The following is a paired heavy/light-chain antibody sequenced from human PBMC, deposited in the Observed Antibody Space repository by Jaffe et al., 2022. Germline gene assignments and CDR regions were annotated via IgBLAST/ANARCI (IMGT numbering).Heavy chain of an antibody. J-gene: IGHJ6*03. CDR1: GFSFSSYG. Sequence: QVKLVDSGGGVVQPGVSLTLSCAASGFSFSSYGVHWVRQAPGKGLEWVAFIRNDGSVEFYAESVKGRFTIARDNSRNTLYLHMISLRSEDSAVYYCAKDGALRVGPDYHYYMDVWGKGTTVTVSS. CDR3: AKDGALRVGPDYHYYMDV. D-gene: IGHD3-10*01. V-gene: IGHV3-30*02. CDR2: IRNDGSVE.
Light chain of an antibody. Sequence: DIVMTQSPDSLAVSLGERATINCKSSQTVLYKSNKKNYLAWYQQKPGQPPKLLISWASTRESGVPDRFSGSGSGTDFTLTISSLQAEDVAIYYCQQYYDKVITFGQGTRVEIK. V-gene: IGKV4-1*01. CDR2: WAS. CDR3: QQYYDKVIT. J-gene: IGKJ5*01. CDR1: QTVLYKSNKKNY.